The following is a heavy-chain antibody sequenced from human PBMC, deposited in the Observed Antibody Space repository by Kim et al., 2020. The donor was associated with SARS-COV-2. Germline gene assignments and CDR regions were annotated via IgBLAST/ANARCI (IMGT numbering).Heavy chain of an antibody. CDR3: ARDRYYGSGSYYGWFDP. CDR1: GGSFSGYY. D-gene: IGHD3-10*01. CDR2: INHSGST. J-gene: IGHJ5*02. Sequence: SETLSLTCAVYGGSFSGYYWSWIRQPPGKGLEWIGEINHSGSTNYNPSLKSRVTISVDTSKNQFSLKLSSVTAADTAVYYCARDRYYGSGSYYGWFDPWG. V-gene: IGHV4-34*01.